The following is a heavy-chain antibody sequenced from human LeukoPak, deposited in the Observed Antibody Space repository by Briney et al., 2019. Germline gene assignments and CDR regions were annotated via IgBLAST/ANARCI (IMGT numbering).Heavy chain of an antibody. V-gene: IGHV1-69*06. Sequence: SVKVSCRASGGTFSSYAISWVRQAPGQGLEWMGGIIPIFGTANYAQKFQGRVTITADKSTSTASLELSSVRSEDTAVYYCARVRGRTMIRNTFDIWGQGTMVTVSS. CDR2: IIPIFGTA. D-gene: IGHD3-22*01. J-gene: IGHJ3*02. CDR3: ARVRGRTMIRNTFDI. CDR1: GGTFSSYA.